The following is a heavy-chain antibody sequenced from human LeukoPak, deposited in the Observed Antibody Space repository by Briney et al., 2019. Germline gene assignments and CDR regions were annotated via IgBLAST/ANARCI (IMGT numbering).Heavy chain of an antibody. V-gene: IGHV3-48*01. CDR2: ISTTSATI. CDR1: GFTFNTYS. D-gene: IGHD3-22*01. Sequence: GGSLRLSCVASGFTFNTYSMNWVRQTPGRGLEWVSYISTTSATIYYADSVKGRFTISRDNVKNSLYLQMNSLRAEDTALYYCARGGYSPDYWGQGTLVTVSA. J-gene: IGHJ4*02. CDR3: ARGGYSPDY.